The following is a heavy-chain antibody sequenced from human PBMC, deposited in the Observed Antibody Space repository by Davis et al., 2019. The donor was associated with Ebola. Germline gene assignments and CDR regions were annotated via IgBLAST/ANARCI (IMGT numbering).Heavy chain of an antibody. Sequence: SETLSLTCAVYTGSFSGFSWSWIRQPPGKGLEWLGDINHSGSTNYNPSLKSRVTISVDTSKNQFSLKLSSVTAADTAVYYCARASRYSSSSGYYYYGMDVWGQGTTVTVSS. V-gene: IGHV4-34*01. CDR3: ARASRYSSSSGYYYYGMDV. CDR1: TGSFSGFS. CDR2: INHSGST. J-gene: IGHJ6*02. D-gene: IGHD6-6*01.